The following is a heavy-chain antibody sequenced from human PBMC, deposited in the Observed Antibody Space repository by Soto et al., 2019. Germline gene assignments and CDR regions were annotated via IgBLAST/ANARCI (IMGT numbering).Heavy chain of an antibody. CDR1: GFTFSNAW. V-gene: IGHV3-48*04. Sequence: GGSLRLSCAASGFTFSNAWMNWVRQAPGKGLEWVSYITSSGSPIYYADSVKGRFTISRDNAKNSLYLQMNSLGGEDTAVYYCARSGYYDSSGYPYYYYGMDVWGQETTVTVSS. J-gene: IGHJ6*02. CDR2: ITSSGSPI. CDR3: ARSGYYDSSGYPYYYYGMDV. D-gene: IGHD3-22*01.